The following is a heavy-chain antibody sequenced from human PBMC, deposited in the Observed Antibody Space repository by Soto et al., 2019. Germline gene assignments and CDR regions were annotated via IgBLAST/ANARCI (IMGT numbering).Heavy chain of an antibody. Sequence: PGGSLRLSCAASGFIFTSYAMNWVRQAPGKGLEWVSYISSNSGTIYYTDSVKGRFTISRDNTENSLYLQMNSLRDEDTAVYYCARDWYYYGSGSYYPFDYWGQGTLVTVSS. CDR2: ISSNSGTI. D-gene: IGHD3-10*01. J-gene: IGHJ4*01. CDR3: ARDWYYYGSGSYYPFDY. CDR1: GFIFTSYA. V-gene: IGHV3-48*02.